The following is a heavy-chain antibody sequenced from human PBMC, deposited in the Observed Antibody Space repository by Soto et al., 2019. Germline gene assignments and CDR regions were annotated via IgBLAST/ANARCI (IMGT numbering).Heavy chain of an antibody. CDR2: ISGSGGRS. V-gene: IGHV3-23*01. Sequence: EVQLLDSGGGLVQPGGSLRLSCAASGFTFSNYAMTWVRQGPGKGLEWVSGISGSGGRSYYADSVKGRFTISRDNSNRTLYLQINILSAEDTAVYYCAKAYFVWSSEQPYYFDYWGQGTLVTVSS. CDR3: AKAYFVWSSEQPYYFDY. D-gene: IGHD3-16*01. CDR1: GFTFSNYA. J-gene: IGHJ4*02.